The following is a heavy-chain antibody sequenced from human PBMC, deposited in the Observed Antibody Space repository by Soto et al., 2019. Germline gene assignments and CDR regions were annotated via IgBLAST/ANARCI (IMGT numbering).Heavy chain of an antibody. CDR3: ARVAGLAGHV. Sequence: EAQLMESGGGLVQPGGSLRLSCAASGFTFSSYWMSWVRQAPGKGLEWVANIKQDGGDKYYVDSVKGRFIISRDNAKNSLYLRMDSLRAEDTAVYDCARVAGLAGHVWGKGTLVTVSS. CDR1: GFTFSSYW. J-gene: IGHJ4*02. V-gene: IGHV3-7*01. D-gene: IGHD6-19*01. CDR2: IKQDGGDK.